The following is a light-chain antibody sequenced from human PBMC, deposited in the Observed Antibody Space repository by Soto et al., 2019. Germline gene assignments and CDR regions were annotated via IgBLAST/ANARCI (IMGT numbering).Light chain of an antibody. CDR3: SSLSGYV. J-gene: IGKJ3*01. V-gene: IGKV2-40*01. Sequence: DIVMTQTPLSLPVTPGEPASISCRSCQSLLNRDDGDTYLDWYLQKPGQSPQLLIYTLSYRASGVPDRFSGSGSGTDFTLRISRVEADYYCQSYDSSLSGYVFGTGT. CDR1: QSLLNRDDGDTY. CDR2: TLS.